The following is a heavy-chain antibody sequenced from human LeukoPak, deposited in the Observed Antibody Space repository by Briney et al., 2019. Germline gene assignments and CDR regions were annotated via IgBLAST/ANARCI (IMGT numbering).Heavy chain of an antibody. CDR2: INWNGGST. CDR3: ARDLEGSSGPDDI. CDR1: GLTVRSYW. Sequence: GGSLRLSCAASGLTVRSYWMSWVRQAPGKGLEWVSGINWNGGSTGYADSVKGRFTISRDNAKNSLYLQMNSLRAEDTALYYCARDLEGSSGPDDIWGQGTMVTVSS. V-gene: IGHV3-20*04. J-gene: IGHJ3*02. D-gene: IGHD3-22*01.